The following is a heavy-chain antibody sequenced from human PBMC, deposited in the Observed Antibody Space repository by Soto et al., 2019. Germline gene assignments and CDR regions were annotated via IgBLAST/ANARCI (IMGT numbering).Heavy chain of an antibody. Sequence: QVQLQQWGAGLLKPSETLSLTCAVYGGSFSPYFWRWIRQPPGKGLEWIGAINHSGTTNYNPSLTRPATLAVDTSKHQVPLKLTPVTAADTAVYYFARVDSGWQHYNFDFWGRGTPVTVSS. J-gene: IGHJ2*01. V-gene: IGHV4-34*01. CDR2: INHSGTT. CDR1: GGSFSPYF. D-gene: IGHD6-19*01. CDR3: ARVDSGWQHYNFDF.